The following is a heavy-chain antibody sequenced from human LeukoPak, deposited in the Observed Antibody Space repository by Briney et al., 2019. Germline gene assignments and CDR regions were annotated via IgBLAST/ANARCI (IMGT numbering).Heavy chain of an antibody. CDR2: ISSSGSTI. V-gene: IGHV3-48*03. Sequence: GGSLRLSCAASGFTFSSYEMNWVRQAPGKGLEWVSYISSSGSTIYYADSVKGRFTISRDNAKNSLYLQMNSLRAEDTAVYYCARATVTKDHDAFDIWGQGTMVTVSS. CDR3: ARATVTKDHDAFDI. J-gene: IGHJ3*02. D-gene: IGHD4-17*01. CDR1: GFTFSSYE.